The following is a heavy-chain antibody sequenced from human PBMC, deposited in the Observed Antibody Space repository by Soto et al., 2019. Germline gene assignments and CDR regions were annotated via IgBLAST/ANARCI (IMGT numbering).Heavy chain of an antibody. CDR3: ARGVEYYYNSSGYWEFDY. CDR1: GDSVSSNSAA. Sequence: SQTLSLTCAISGDSVSSNSAAWNWIRQSPSRGLEWLGRTYYRSKWYNDYAVSVKSRITINPDTSKNQFSLQLNSVTPEDTAVYYCARGVEYYYNSSGYWEFDYWGQGTLVTVSS. V-gene: IGHV6-1*01. D-gene: IGHD3-22*01. CDR2: TYYRSKWYN. J-gene: IGHJ4*02.